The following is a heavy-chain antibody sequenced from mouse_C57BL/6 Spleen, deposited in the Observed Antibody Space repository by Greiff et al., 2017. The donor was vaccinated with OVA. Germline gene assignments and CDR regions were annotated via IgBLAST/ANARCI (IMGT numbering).Heavy chain of an antibody. CDR2: ISYDGSN. D-gene: IGHD1-1*01. CDR3: ARDRVTTVSPWYFDV. V-gene: IGHV3-6*01. CDR1: GYSITSGYY. J-gene: IGHJ1*03. Sequence: EVQLQESGPGLVKPSQSLSLTCSVTGYSITSGYYWNWIRQFPGNKLEWMGYISYDGSNNYNPSLKNRISITRDTSKNQFFLKLNSMTTEDTDTYYCARDRVTTVSPWYFDVWGTGTTVTVSA.